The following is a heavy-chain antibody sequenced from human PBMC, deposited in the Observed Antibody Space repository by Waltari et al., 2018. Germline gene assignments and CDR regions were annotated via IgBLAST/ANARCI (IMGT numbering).Heavy chain of an antibody. J-gene: IGHJ6*02. CDR1: GYTFTNYG. CDR2: IRANNGNT. Sequence: VQLVQSGAEVKKPGASVKVSCKASGYTFTNYGISWVRPAPGQGLEGMGWIRANNGNTNEAQTLQCRVTMTTDTSTSTAYIELMSLRADDTAVYYCAREGLSGSYYYYYVMDVWGQGTTVTVSS. D-gene: IGHD3-10*01. V-gene: IGHV1-18*01. CDR3: AREGLSGSYYYYYVMDV.